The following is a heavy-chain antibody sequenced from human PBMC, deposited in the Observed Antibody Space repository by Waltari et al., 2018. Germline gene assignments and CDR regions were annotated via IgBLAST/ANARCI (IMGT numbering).Heavy chain of an antibody. D-gene: IGHD5-12*01. CDR1: GFTFSSSA. V-gene: IGHV3-23*01. Sequence: EVQLLESGGGLVQPGGSLSLSCAASGFTFSSSAMRWVRQAPGKGLEGVSAISGSGGSTYYADSVKGRFTITRDNSKNTLYLQMNSLRAEDTAVYYCAKVATISEDYWGQGTLVTVSS. CDR3: AKVATISEDY. J-gene: IGHJ4*02. CDR2: ISGSGGST.